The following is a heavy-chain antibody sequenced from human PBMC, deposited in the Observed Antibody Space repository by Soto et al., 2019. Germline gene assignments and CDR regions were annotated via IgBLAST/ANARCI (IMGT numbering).Heavy chain of an antibody. D-gene: IGHD3-10*01. CDR2: IIWNGGST. J-gene: IGHJ2*01. V-gene: IGHV3-74*01. CDR3: TRDRDFDL. CDR1: GFIFSNYW. Sequence: GGSLRLSCEASGFIFSNYWMHWVRQTPGTGLVWVSGIIWNGGSTSYADSVKGRFTISRDNAKNTLYLQMNSLRAEDTAVYYCTRDRDFDLWGRGTLVTVSS.